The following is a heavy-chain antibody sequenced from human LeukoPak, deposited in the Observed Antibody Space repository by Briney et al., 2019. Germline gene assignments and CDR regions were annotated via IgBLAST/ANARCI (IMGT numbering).Heavy chain of an antibody. CDR2: ITGSGGST. Sequence: GGSLRLSCAASEFTFSSYPMSWVRQAPGKGLEWVSGITGSGGSTYYADSVKGRFTISRDNSKNTLYLQMNSLRAEDTAVYYCARSDIWGSYRFLDYWGQGALVTVSS. CDR3: ARSDIWGSYRFLDY. V-gene: IGHV3-23*01. D-gene: IGHD3-16*02. J-gene: IGHJ4*02. CDR1: EFTFSSYP.